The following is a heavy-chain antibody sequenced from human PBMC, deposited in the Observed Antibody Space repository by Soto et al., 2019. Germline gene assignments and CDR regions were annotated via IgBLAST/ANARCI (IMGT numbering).Heavy chain of an antibody. CDR3: AIMRGSGSYLRYYGMDV. Sequence: QVQLQQWGAGLLKPSETLSLTCAVYGGSFSGYYWSWIRQPPGKGLEWIGEINHSGSTNYNPSLKSRVTISVDTSKNQFSLKLSSVTAADTAVYYCAIMRGSGSYLRYYGMDVWGQGTTVTVSS. CDR2: INHSGST. V-gene: IGHV4-34*01. J-gene: IGHJ6*02. D-gene: IGHD3-10*01. CDR1: GGSFSGYY.